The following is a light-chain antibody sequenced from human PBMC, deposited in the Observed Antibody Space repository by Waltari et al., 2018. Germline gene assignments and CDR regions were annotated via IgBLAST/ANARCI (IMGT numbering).Light chain of an antibody. CDR1: SSNIGAGYD. CDR2: GNI. V-gene: IGLV1-40*01. CDR3: QSYDSSLSGGV. J-gene: IGLJ2*01. Sequence: QSVLTQPPSMSGAPGQRVTISCTGSSSNIGAGYDVHWYQQLPGTAPKLPIYGNIKRPSGVPDRFSGSKSGTSASLAITGLQAEDEADYYCQSYDSSLSGGVFGGGTKLTVL.